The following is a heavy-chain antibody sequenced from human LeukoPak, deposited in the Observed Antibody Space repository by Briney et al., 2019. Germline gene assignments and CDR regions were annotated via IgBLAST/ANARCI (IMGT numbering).Heavy chain of an antibody. CDR1: GFTFSDYA. J-gene: IGHJ4*02. V-gene: IGHV3-30*02. Sequence: SGGSLRLSCAASGFTFSDYAMHWVRQAPGKGLEWVAFVRYDGSIKYYADSLKGRFTISRDNSKNTLYLQMNSLRAEDTAVYYCAKDLLYSDVWGSYRPNPLDYWGQGTLVTVSS. CDR3: AKDLLYSDVWGSYRPNPLDY. CDR2: VRYDGSIK. D-gene: IGHD3-16*02.